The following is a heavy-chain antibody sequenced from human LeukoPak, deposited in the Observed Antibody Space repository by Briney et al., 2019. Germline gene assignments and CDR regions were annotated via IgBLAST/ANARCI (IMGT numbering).Heavy chain of an antibody. CDR3: ARTHWGFDY. CDR2: IYYSGST. Sequence: SETLSLTCTVSGGSISSGAYYWSWIRQRPGKGLEWIGYIYYSGSTYYNPSLKSRVTISVDTSKNQFSLKLSSVTAADTAVYYCARTHWGFDYWGQGTLVTVSS. CDR1: GGSISSGAYY. V-gene: IGHV4-31*03. D-gene: IGHD3-16*01. J-gene: IGHJ4*02.